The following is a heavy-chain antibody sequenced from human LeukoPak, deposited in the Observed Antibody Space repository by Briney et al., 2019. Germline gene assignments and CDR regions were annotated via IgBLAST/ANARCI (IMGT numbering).Heavy chain of an antibody. Sequence: SQTLSLTCTVSGGSISSGDYYWSWIRQPPGKGLEWIGEIYHSGSTNYNPSLKSRVTISVDKSKNQFSLKLSSVTAADTAVYYCASNYRGSGSYYQDYWGQGTLVTVSS. CDR3: ASNYRGSGSYYQDY. V-gene: IGHV4-30-2*01. D-gene: IGHD3-10*01. CDR1: GGSISSGDYY. J-gene: IGHJ4*02. CDR2: IYHSGST.